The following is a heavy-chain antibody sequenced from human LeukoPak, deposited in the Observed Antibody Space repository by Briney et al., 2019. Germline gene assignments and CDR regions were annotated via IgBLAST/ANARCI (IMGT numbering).Heavy chain of an antibody. CDR3: ARGPRYYDILTGYSRYYFDY. Sequence: SETLSLTCTVSGGSISSYYWSWIRQPPGKGLEWIGEINHSGSTNYNPSLKSRVTISVDTSKNQFSLKLSSVTAADTAVYYCARGPRYYDILTGYSRYYFDYWGQGTLVTVSS. D-gene: IGHD3-9*01. V-gene: IGHV4-34*01. CDR2: INHSGST. CDR1: GGSISSYY. J-gene: IGHJ4*02.